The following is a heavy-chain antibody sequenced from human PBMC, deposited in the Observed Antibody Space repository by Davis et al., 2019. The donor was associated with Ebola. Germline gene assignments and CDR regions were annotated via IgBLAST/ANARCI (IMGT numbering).Heavy chain of an antibody. D-gene: IGHD3-10*01. J-gene: IGHJ4*02. CDR1: EYTLNELS. Sequence: ASVKVSCKVSEYTLNELSMHWVRQAPGKGLEWMGYFDPEDGQTFYAQKFQDRLTLTEDTSTDTAYMELRSLTYEDTAVYYCAIGGIGGGFDYWGQGTLVTVSS. CDR3: AIGGIGGGFDY. CDR2: FDPEDGQT. V-gene: IGHV1-24*01.